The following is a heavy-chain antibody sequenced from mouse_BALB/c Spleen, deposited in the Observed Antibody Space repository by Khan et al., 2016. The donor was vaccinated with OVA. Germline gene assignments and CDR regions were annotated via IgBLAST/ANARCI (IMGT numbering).Heavy chain of an antibody. CDR2: IRSKSNNYAT. J-gene: IGHJ3*01. D-gene: IGHD2-1*01. V-gene: IGHV10-1*02. CDR3: VRHEGNYWFAY. Sequence: EVQLVESGGGLVQPKGSLKLSCAASGFTFNTYAMNWVRQAPGKGLEWVARIRSKSNNYATYYADSVKDRFTISRDDSQSMLYLQMNNLKTEDTAMYYCVRHEGNYWFAYWGQGTLVTVSA. CDR1: GFTFNTYA.